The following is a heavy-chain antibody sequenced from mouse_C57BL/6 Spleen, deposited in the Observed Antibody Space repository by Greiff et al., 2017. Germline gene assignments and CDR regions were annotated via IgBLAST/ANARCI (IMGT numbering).Heavy chain of an antibody. V-gene: IGHV5-6*02. D-gene: IGHD4-1*01. Sequence: DVKLVESGGDLVKPGGSLKLSCAASGFTFSSYGMSWVRQTPDKRLEWVATISSGGSYTYYPDSVKGRFTISRDNAKNTLYLQMSSLKSEDTAMYYCARQTGTDYFDDWGQGTTLTVSS. CDR1: GFTFSSYG. CDR3: ARQTGTDYFDD. CDR2: ISSGGSYT. J-gene: IGHJ2*01.